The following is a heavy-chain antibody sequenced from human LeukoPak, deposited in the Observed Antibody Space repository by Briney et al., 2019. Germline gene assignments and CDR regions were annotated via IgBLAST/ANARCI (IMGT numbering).Heavy chain of an antibody. D-gene: IGHD5-18*01. J-gene: IGHJ4*02. CDR2: INAYNGNT. V-gene: IGHV1-18*04. CDR1: GYAFTSYG. Sequence: ASVKVSCKASGYAFTSYGISWVRQAPGQGLEWMGWINAYNGNTNYVQKFQGRVTMTRNTSISTAYMELSSLRSEDTAVYYCARRNTGVVAGLDCWGQGTLVTVSS. CDR3: ARRNTGVVAGLDC.